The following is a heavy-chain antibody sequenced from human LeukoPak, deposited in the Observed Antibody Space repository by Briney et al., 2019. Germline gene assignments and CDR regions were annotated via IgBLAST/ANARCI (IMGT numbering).Heavy chain of an antibody. CDR3: AKDIGAAAGTGAFDY. Sequence: GGSLRLSCAASGFTFDDYAMHWVRQAPGKGLEWVSGISWNSGSIGYADSVKGRFTISRDNAKNSLYLQMNSLRAEDMALYYCAKDIGAAAGTGAFDYWGQGTLVTVSS. CDR1: GFTFDDYA. J-gene: IGHJ4*02. V-gene: IGHV3-9*03. CDR2: ISWNSGSI. D-gene: IGHD6-13*01.